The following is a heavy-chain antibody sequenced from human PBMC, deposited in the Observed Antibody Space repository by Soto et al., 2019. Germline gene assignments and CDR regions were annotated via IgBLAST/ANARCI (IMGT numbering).Heavy chain of an antibody. Sequence: QVQLVQSRAEVKRPGSSVKVSCKASGDMFRNSAFTWVRQAPGQGLAWMGVIIPLFRKTDVAQKFQGRVNLTADESTSSLYMEVSSLTSEDTAVYYCARARLSNGDPNIYFFYGLDVWGQGTTITVSS. CDR2: IIPLFRKT. D-gene: IGHD3-10*01. CDR1: GDMFRNSA. V-gene: IGHV1-69*01. CDR3: ARARLSNGDPNIYFFYGLDV. J-gene: IGHJ6*02.